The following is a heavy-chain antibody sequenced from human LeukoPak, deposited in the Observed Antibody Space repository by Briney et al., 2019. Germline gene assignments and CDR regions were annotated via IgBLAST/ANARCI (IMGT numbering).Heavy chain of an antibody. CDR3: ARGHQKRGQPHDY. CDR1: GFTFSSYW. CDR2: INSDGSST. J-gene: IGHJ4*02. D-gene: IGHD1-14*01. V-gene: IGHV3-74*01. Sequence: GGSLRLSCAASGFTFSSYWMHWVRQAPGKGLVWVSRINSDGSSTSYADSVKGRFTISRDNAKNTLYLQMNSLRAEDTAVYYCARGHQKRGQPHDYWGQGTLVTVSS.